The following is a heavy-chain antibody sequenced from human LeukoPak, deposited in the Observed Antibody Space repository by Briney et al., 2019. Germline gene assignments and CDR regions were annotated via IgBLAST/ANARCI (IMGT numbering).Heavy chain of an antibody. J-gene: IGHJ4*02. CDR2: IYYSGST. D-gene: IGHD6-19*01. CDR1: GGSISSSSYY. V-gene: IGHV4-39*07. CDR3: ARDRLSAVAGTRFDY. Sequence: PSETLSLTCTVSGGSISSSSYYWGWIRQPPGKGLEWIGSIYYSGSTHYNPSLKSRVTISVDTSKNQFSLKLSSVTAADTAVYYCARDRLSAVAGTRFDYWGQGTLVTVSS.